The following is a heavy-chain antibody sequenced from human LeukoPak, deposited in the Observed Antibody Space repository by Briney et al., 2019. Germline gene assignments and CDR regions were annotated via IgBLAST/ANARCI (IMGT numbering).Heavy chain of an antibody. Sequence: GGSLRLSCAASGFTFSTYTFSSYAMSWVRQAPGKGLEWVSAISGSGIRRYYADSVKGRFTISRDNSKNTLYLQMNSLRAEDTAVYYCAKDRVLTGTAYSDWFDPWGQGTLVTVSS. CDR3: AKDRVLTGTAYSDWFDP. V-gene: IGHV3-23*01. J-gene: IGHJ5*02. CDR1: GFTFSTYTFSSYA. CDR2: ISGSGIRR. D-gene: IGHD1-7*01.